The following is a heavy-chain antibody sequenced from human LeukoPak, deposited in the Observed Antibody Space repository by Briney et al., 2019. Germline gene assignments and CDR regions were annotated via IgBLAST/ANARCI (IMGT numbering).Heavy chain of an antibody. CDR2: ISGSGGST. Sequence: GGSLRLSCAASGFTFSSYAMSWVRQAPGKGLEWVSAISGSGGSTYYADFVKGRFTISRDNSKNTLYLQMNSLRAEDTAVYYCANYYDYVWGSYTPLDYWGQGTLVTVSS. CDR1: GFTFSSYA. V-gene: IGHV3-23*01. J-gene: IGHJ4*02. D-gene: IGHD3-16*01. CDR3: ANYYDYVWGSYTPLDY.